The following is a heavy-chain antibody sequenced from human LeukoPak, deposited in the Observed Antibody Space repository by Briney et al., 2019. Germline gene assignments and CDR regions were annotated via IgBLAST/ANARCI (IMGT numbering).Heavy chain of an antibody. D-gene: IGHD2-2*01. V-gene: IGHV3-11*01. CDR1: GLTFSDYY. CDR3: TRCPSSTSCYGILLDY. J-gene: IGHJ4*02. Sequence: GGSLRLSCAVSGLTFSDYYMGWTRQAPGKGPELVSYISPSGSSIFYVDSVKGRFTISRDNAKNSLYLQMNSLTAQDTAVYYCTRCPSSTSCYGILLDYWGQGTLVTVSS. CDR2: ISPSGSSI.